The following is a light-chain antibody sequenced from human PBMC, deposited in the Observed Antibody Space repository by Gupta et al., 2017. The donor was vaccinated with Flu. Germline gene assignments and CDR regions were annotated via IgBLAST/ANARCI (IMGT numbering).Light chain of an antibody. J-gene: IGLJ1*01. CDR2: DVS. CDR3: SSYTSSSNLLV. CDR1: SSDVGGYNY. V-gene: IGLV2-14*04. Sequence: SSDVGGYNYVSWYQQHPGKAPKLMIYDVSNRPSGVSNRFSGSKSGNTASLTISGLQAEDEADYYCSSYTSSSNLLVFGTGTKVTVL.